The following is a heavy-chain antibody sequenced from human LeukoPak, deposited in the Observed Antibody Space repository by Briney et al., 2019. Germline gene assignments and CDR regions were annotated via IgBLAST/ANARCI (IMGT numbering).Heavy chain of an antibody. CDR3: VWNRRYRGGADY. D-gene: IGHD3-16*01. Sequence: SSETLSLTCAVYGGSFSGYYWSWIRQPPGKGLEWIGEINHSGSTNYNPSLKSRVTISVDTSKNQFSLKLSSVTAADTAVYYCVWNRRYRGGADYWGQGTLVTVSS. J-gene: IGHJ4*02. CDR1: GGSFSGYY. CDR2: INHSGST. V-gene: IGHV4-34*01.